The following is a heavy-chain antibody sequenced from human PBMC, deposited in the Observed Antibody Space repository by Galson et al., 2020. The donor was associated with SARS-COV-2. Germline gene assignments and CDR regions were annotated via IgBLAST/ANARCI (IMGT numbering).Heavy chain of an antibody. D-gene: IGHD2-2*01. CDR3: ARVAGYCSSTNCHGRWYVDL. CDR2: IIPLFGTS. J-gene: IGHJ2*01. V-gene: IGHV1-69*13. CDR1: GGTFSSYA. Sequence: SVKVSCKASGGTFSSYAINWVRQAPGQGLEWMGGIIPLFGTSNYAQKFLGRFTITADDSTTTAYMELRSLRSEDTALYYCARVAGYCSSTNCHGRWYVDLWGRGTLVTVSS.